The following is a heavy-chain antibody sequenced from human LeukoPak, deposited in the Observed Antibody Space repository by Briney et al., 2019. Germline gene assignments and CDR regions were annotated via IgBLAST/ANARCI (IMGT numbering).Heavy chain of an antibody. CDR2: IYTSGST. V-gene: IGHV4-4*07. D-gene: IGHD3-16*01. Sequence: PSETLSLTCTASGGSISSYYWSWIRQPAGKGLEWIGRIYTSGSTNYNPPLKSRVTMSVDTSKNQFSLKLSSVTAADTAVYYCARDRALGSGKYYFDYWGQGTLVTVSA. CDR1: GGSISSYY. CDR3: ARDRALGSGKYYFDY. J-gene: IGHJ4*02.